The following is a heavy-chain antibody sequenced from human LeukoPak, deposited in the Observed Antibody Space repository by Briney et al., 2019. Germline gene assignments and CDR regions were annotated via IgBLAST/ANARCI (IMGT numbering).Heavy chain of an antibody. CDR2: IGTAGDT. D-gene: IGHD5-12*01. Sequence: GGSLRLSCAASGFTFSSYDMHWVRQATGKGLEWVSAIGTAGDTYYPGSVKGRFTISRENAKNSLYLQMNSLRAGDTAVYYCARASSGYDSTYYFDYWGQGTLVTDSS. CDR1: GFTFSSYD. J-gene: IGHJ4*02. CDR3: ARASSGYDSTYYFDY. V-gene: IGHV3-13*01.